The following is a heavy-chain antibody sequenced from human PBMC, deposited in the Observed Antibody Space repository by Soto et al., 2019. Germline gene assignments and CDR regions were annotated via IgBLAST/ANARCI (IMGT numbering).Heavy chain of an antibody. J-gene: IGHJ4*02. Sequence: GASVKVSCKASGYTFTGYYIHWVRQAPGQGLEWMGIINPSGGSTSYAQKFQGRVIVTSDTSTSTVYLELSSLRSEDTAVYYCAKSRAVAGTDYWGQGTLVTVSS. CDR1: GYTFTGYY. V-gene: IGHV1-46*03. D-gene: IGHD6-19*01. CDR3: AKSRAVAGTDY. CDR2: INPSGGST.